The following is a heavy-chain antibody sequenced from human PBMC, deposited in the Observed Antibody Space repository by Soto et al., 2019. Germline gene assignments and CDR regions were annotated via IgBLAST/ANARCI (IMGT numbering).Heavy chain of an antibody. J-gene: IGHJ6*02. D-gene: IGHD6-13*01. CDR1: GGSISSSSYY. V-gene: IGHV4-39*01. CDR2: IYYSGST. CDR3: ARQQQQPDYYYGMDV. Sequence: QLQLQESGPGLVKPSETLSLTCTVSGGSISSSSYYWGWIRQPPGKGLEWIGSIYYSGSTYYNPSLKSRVTISVDTSKNQFSLKLSSVTAADTAVYYCARQQQQPDYYYGMDVWGQGTTVTVSS.